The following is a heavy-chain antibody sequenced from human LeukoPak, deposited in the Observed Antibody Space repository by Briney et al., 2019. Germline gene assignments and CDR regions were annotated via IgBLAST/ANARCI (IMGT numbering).Heavy chain of an antibody. D-gene: IGHD3-22*01. CDR3: AKDLYYYDSSGYYGDY. V-gene: IGHV3-23*01. Sequence: GGSLRLSCAASGFTFSSYEMNWVRQAPGKGLEWVSAISGSGGSTYYADSVKGRFTISRDNSKNTLYLQMNSLRAEDTAVYYCAKDLYYYDSSGYYGDYWGQGTLVTVSS. CDR1: GFTFSSYE. CDR2: ISGSGGST. J-gene: IGHJ4*02.